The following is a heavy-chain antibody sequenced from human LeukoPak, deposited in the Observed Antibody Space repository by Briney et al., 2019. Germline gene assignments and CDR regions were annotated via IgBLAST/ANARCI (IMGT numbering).Heavy chain of an antibody. CDR2: ISGSNSYI. Sequence: PGGSLSLSCAASGFTFSSYSMNWVRQAPGKGLEWVSSISGSNSYIYYADSMKGRFTISRDNAKNSLYLQMNSLRAEDTAVYYCARGRTSGGVTIEIDYWGQGTPVTVSS. CDR1: GFTFSSYS. D-gene: IGHD4-17*01. CDR3: ARGRTSGGVTIEIDY. V-gene: IGHV3-21*01. J-gene: IGHJ4*02.